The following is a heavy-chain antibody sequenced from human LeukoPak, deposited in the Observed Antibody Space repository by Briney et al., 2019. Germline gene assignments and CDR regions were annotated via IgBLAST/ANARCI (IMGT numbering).Heavy chain of an antibody. CDR3: ARSYYDVLTGYGEVDF. Sequence: GGSLRLSWAATVIAFSSYNLNWVRKAPCKGLEWVAVISYDGSNKYYADSVKGRFTISRDNSKNTLYLQMNSLRAEDTAVYYCARSYYDVLTGYGEVDFWGQGTLVTVSS. D-gene: IGHD3-9*01. CDR2: ISYDGSNK. CDR1: VIAFSSYN. J-gene: IGHJ4*02. V-gene: IGHV3-30*03.